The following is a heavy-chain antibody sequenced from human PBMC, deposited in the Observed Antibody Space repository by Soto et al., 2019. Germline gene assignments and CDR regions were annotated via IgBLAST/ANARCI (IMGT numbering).Heavy chain of an antibody. Sequence: QVQLVQSGAEVKKPGASVKVSCKASGYTFTSYYMHWVRQAPGQGLEWMGIINPSGGSTSYAQKFQGRVTMTRDTSTSTVYMELSSLRSEDTAVYYCARLRRATTVITYHDAFDIWGQGTMVTVSS. CDR1: GYTFTSYY. CDR2: INPSGGST. J-gene: IGHJ3*02. V-gene: IGHV1-46*03. D-gene: IGHD4-17*01. CDR3: ARLRRATTVITYHDAFDI.